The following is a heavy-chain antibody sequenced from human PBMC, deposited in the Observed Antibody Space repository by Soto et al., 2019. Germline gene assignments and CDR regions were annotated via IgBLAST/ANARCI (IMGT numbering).Heavy chain of an antibody. CDR2: IIPILGIA. CDR1: GGTFSSYT. V-gene: IGHV1-69*02. Sequence: SVKVSCKASGGTFSSYTISWVRQAPGQGLEWMGRIIPILGIANYAQKFQGRVTITADKSTSTAYMELSSLRSEDTAVYYCARGPYCTNGVCYINWFDPWGQGTLVTVSS. J-gene: IGHJ5*02. D-gene: IGHD2-8*01. CDR3: ARGPYCTNGVCYINWFDP.